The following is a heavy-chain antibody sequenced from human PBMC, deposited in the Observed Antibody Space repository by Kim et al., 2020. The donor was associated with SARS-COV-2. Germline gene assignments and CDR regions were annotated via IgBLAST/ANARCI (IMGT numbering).Heavy chain of an antibody. CDR3: ARAAETYSTMIVVVMQGWFDP. Sequence: ASVKVSCKASGYTFTGYYMHWVRQAPGQGLEWMGRINPNSGGTNYAQKFQGRVTMTRDTSISTAYMELSRLRSDDTAVYYCARAAETYSTMIVVVMQGWFDPWGQGTLVTVSS. J-gene: IGHJ5*02. V-gene: IGHV1-2*06. CDR1: GYTFTGYY. CDR2: INPNSGGT. D-gene: IGHD3-22*01.